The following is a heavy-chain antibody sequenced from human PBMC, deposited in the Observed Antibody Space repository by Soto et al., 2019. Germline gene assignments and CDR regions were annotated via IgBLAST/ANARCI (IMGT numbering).Heavy chain of an antibody. D-gene: IGHD3-3*01. V-gene: IGHV3-21*04. Sequence: GGSLRLSCAASGFTLISYSMNWVRQAPGKGLEWVSSISSSSSYIYYADSVKGRFTISRDNAKNSLYLQMNSLRAEDTAVYYCAREYGVGSLYYYYYYGMDVWGQGTTVTVSS. CDR3: AREYGVGSLYYYYYYGMDV. J-gene: IGHJ6*02. CDR1: GFTLISYS. CDR2: ISSSSSYI.